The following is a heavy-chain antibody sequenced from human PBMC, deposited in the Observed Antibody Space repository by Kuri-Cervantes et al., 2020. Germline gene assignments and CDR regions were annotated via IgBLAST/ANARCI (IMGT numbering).Heavy chain of an antibody. D-gene: IGHD6-13*01. CDR2: IIPIFGTA. J-gene: IGHJ6*02. CDR3: ARVSIGAIAGRIKYYYYGMDV. Sequence: SVKVSCKASGGTFRSYAISWVRQAPGQGLEWMGGIIPIFGTANYAQKFQGRVTMTRDTSTSTVYMELSSLRSEDTAVYYCARVSIGAIAGRIKYYYYGMDVWGQGTTVTVSS. V-gene: IGHV1-69*05. CDR1: GGTFRSYA.